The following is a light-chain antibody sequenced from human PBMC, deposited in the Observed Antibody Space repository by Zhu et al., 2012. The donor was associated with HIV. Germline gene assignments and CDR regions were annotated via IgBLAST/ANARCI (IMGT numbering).Light chain of an antibody. J-gene: IGKJ2*01. CDR2: DAS. CDR3: LQDYSYPYT. CDR1: QGISSH. Sequence: IQLTQSPSFLSASVGDRVTITCRASQGISSHLGWYQQKPGKAPKLLIYDASTLQSGVPSRFSGSRSGADFTLTISSLQPEDFAFYYCLQDYSYPYTFGQGTRLEIK. V-gene: IGKV1-6*01.